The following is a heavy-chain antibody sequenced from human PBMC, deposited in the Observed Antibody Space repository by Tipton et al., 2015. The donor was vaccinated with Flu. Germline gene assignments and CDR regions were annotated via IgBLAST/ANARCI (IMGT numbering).Heavy chain of an antibody. CDR1: GGSFNNYY. Sequence: TLSLTCAVYGGSFNNYYWMWIRQTPEKGLEWIGEINHIGSTNYNPSLKSRVTISIDTSNNQLSLKLSSVAPADTAVYYCARGNGGAYKNYYYYMDVWAKGTTVTVSS. J-gene: IGHJ6*03. V-gene: IGHV4-34*01. D-gene: IGHD5-24*01. CDR3: ARGNGGAYKNYYYYMDV. CDR2: INHIGST.